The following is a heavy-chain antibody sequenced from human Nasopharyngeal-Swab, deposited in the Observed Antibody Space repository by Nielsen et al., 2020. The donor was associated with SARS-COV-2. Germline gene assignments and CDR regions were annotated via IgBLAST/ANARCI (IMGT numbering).Heavy chain of an antibody. V-gene: IGHV3-74*01. D-gene: IGHD3-16*01. CDR1: GFTLSNYW. J-gene: IGHJ3*02. CDR2: IKTDASRT. Sequence: GESLKISCAASGFTLSNYWIHWVRQTPGKGLLWVSRIKTDASRTRYADSVKGRFTISRDNAKKTVYLQMNSLRGEDTAVFYCTRVDVHDAFDMWGQGTMVTVSS. CDR3: TRVDVHDAFDM.